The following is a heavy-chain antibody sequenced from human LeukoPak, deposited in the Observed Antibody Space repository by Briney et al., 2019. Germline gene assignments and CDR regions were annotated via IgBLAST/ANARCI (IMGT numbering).Heavy chain of an antibody. V-gene: IGHV1-18*04. CDR3: ARAVGYYDILTGYSYNWFDP. CDR2: ISAYNGNT. CDR1: GYTFTSYG. Sequence: GASVKVSCKASGYTFTSYGISWVRQAPGQGLEWMGWISAYNGNTNYAQKLQGRVTMTTDTPTSTAYMELRSLRSDDTAVYYCARAVGYYDILTGYSYNWFDPWGQGTLVTVSS. J-gene: IGHJ5*02. D-gene: IGHD3-9*01.